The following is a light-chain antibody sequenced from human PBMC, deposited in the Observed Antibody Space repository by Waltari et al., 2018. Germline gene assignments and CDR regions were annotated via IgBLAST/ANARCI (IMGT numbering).Light chain of an antibody. CDR1: QSISSY. J-gene: IGKJ2*01. CDR2: AAS. V-gene: IGKV1-39*01. CDR3: QQSYTKWYT. Sequence: DIQMTQSPSSLSASVGDRAPITCRASQSISSYLNWYQQKPGKAPKLLIYAASSLQSRVPSRFSGSGSGTDFTLTISSLQPEDFATYYCQQSYTKWYTFGQGTKLQMK.